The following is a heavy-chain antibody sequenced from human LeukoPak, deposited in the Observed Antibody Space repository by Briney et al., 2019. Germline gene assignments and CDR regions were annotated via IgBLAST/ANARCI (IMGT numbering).Heavy chain of an antibody. J-gene: IGHJ4*02. Sequence: GGSLRLSCAASGFTFSSYSMNWVRQAPGKGLEWVSSISSSSSYIYYADSVKGRFTISRDNAKNSPYLQMNSLRAEDTAVYYCAKNGYSYGYYCDYWGQGTLVTVSS. V-gene: IGHV3-21*01. D-gene: IGHD5-18*01. CDR2: ISSSSSYI. CDR3: AKNGYSYGYYCDY. CDR1: GFTFSSYS.